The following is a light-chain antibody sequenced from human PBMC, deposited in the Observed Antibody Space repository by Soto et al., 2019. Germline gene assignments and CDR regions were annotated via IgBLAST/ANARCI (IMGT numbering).Light chain of an antibody. CDR2: AAA. CDR1: QDIGTY. CDR3: QKLNGDPPFT. J-gene: IGKJ3*01. Sequence: IQLTQSPSSLSASVGDRVTITCRASQDIGTYLGWYQQIPGKAPKLLISAAATLQPAVPSRLSGSGSGTDFTLTISSLQPEDFATYYCQKLNGDPPFTFGPGTTVEIK. V-gene: IGKV1-9*01.